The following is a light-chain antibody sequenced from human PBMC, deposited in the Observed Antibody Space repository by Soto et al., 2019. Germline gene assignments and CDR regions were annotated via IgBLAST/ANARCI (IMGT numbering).Light chain of an antibody. Sequence: IWMTQSPSLLSASTGDRVTITCRASQGISSYLAWYQQKPGNAPKLLIYAASTLQSGVPSRFSGSGSGTDFTLTINCLQSEDFATYYCQQYYSYPFTFGPGTKVDIK. CDR2: AAS. J-gene: IGKJ3*01. V-gene: IGKV1-8*01. CDR3: QQYYSYPFT. CDR1: QGISSY.